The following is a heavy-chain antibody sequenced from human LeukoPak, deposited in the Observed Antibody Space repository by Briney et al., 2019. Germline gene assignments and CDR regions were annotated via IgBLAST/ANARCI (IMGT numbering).Heavy chain of an antibody. J-gene: IGHJ4*02. CDR1: GYTFTSYG. CDR2: IRTYNGNT. D-gene: IGHD6-13*01. V-gene: IGHV1-18*01. Sequence: ASVKVSCKASGYTFTSYGISWVRQAPGQGLEWMGWIRTYNGNTNYAQKLQGRATMTTDTSTSTAYMELRSLRSDDTAVYYCARDGRGLVAAAGNDYWGQGTLVTVSS. CDR3: ARDGRGLVAAAGNDY.